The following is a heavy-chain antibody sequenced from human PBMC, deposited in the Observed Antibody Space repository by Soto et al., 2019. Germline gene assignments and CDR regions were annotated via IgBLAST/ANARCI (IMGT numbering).Heavy chain of an antibody. CDR2: IIPIFGTA. CDR3: ARHCSSTSCPLDWLDP. V-gene: IGHV1-69*01. J-gene: IGHJ5*02. D-gene: IGHD2-2*01. CDR1: GGTFSSYA. Sequence: QVQLVQSGAEVKKPGSSVTVSCKASGGTFSSYAISWVRQAPGQGLEWMGGIIPIFGTANYAQKFQGRVTITADEYTSKAYMELSSLRSEDTAVYYCARHCSSTSCPLDWLDPWGQGTLVTVAS.